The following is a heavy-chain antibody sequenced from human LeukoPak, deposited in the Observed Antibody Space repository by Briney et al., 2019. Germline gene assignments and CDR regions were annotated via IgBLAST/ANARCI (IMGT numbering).Heavy chain of an antibody. CDR1: GGSFSGYY. D-gene: IGHD6-19*01. Sequence: SETLSLTCAVYGGSFSGYYWSWIRQPPGEGLEWIGEINHSGSTNYNPSLKSRVTISVDTSKNQFSLKLSSVTAADTAVYYCARGGLVIAVAGTSSDYFDYWGQGTLVTVSS. V-gene: IGHV4-34*01. J-gene: IGHJ4*02. CDR2: INHSGST. CDR3: ARGGLVIAVAGTSSDYFDY.